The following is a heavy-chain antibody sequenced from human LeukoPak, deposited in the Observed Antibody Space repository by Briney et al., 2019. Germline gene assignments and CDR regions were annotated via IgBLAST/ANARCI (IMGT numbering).Heavy chain of an antibody. V-gene: IGHV4-59*01. D-gene: IGHD3-22*01. Sequence: SETLSLTCTVSGGSISSYYWSWIRQPPGKGLEWIGYIYYSGSTNYNPSLKSRVTISVDTSKNQFSLKLSSVTAADTAVYYCARVGDSSGYPYWYFDLWGRGTLVTVSP. CDR3: ARVGDSSGYPYWYFDL. CDR1: GGSISSYY. J-gene: IGHJ2*01. CDR2: IYYSGST.